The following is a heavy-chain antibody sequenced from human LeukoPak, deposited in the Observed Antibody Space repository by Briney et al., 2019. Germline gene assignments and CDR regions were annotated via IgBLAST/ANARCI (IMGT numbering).Heavy chain of an antibody. J-gene: IGHJ4*02. D-gene: IGHD5-12*01. CDR3: ARGTVATTLRFNFDY. Sequence: SVKVSCKASGGTFSSYAISWVRQAPGQGLEWMGEIIPIFGTANYAQKFQGRVTITTDESTSTAYMELSSLRSEDTAVYYCARGTVATTLRFNFDYWGQGTLVTVSS. V-gene: IGHV1-69*05. CDR1: GGTFSSYA. CDR2: IIPIFGTA.